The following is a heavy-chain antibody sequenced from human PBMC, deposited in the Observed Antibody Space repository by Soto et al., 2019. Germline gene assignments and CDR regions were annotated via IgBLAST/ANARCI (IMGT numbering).Heavy chain of an antibody. J-gene: IGHJ3*02. CDR3: ARDLGVITFGGVIVKYSQDAFDI. V-gene: IGHV4-4*07. CDR2: IYTSGST. CDR1: GGSISSYY. Sequence: LSLTCTVSGGSISSYYWSWIRQPAGKGLEWIGRIYTSGSTNYNPSLKSRVTMSVDTSKNQFSLKLSSVTAADTAVYYCARDLGVITFGGVIVKYSQDAFDIWGQGTMVTVSS. D-gene: IGHD3-16*02.